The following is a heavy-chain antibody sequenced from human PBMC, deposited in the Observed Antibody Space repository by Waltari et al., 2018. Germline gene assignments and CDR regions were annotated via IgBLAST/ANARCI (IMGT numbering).Heavy chain of an antibody. D-gene: IGHD4-17*01. Sequence: EVQLLESGGGLVQPGRSLRLSCAASGFTFRSHTMSWVRQAPGKGVACVSALRGTGGNTYYADSVQGLITISRDNSKNNLYLYIESLRAEDTALYYCAKGVTTVTDWGHDASDIWGQGAVVTVSS. V-gene: IGHV3-23*01. CDR1: GFTFRSHT. CDR3: AKGVTTVTDWGHDASDI. J-gene: IGHJ3*02. CDR2: LRGTGGNT.